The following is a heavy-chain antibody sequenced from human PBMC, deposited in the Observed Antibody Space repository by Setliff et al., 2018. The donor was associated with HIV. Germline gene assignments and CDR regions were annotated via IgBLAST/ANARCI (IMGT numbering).Heavy chain of an antibody. V-gene: IGHV3-48*01. CDR2: ISRGGDSI. CDR1: GFTFWSHS. D-gene: IGHD6-19*01. J-gene: IGHJ6*02. Sequence: GGSLRLSCAASGFTFWSHSMLWVRQAPGKGLQWVAYISRGGDSIFYEDSVKGRFTISRDNARNSLYLQMNSLTVEDTGVYYCARDQWGSSGWYLNYYYYGMDVWGQGTTVTVSS. CDR3: ARDQWGSSGWYLNYYYYGMDV.